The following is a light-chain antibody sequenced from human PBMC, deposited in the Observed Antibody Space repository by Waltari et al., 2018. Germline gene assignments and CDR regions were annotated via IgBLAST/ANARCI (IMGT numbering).Light chain of an antibody. CDR2: SNY. CDR1: RSNIGAFA. CDR3: ATWDDSLNGVV. Sequence: QPVLTQPPSASGTPGQRVTISCAGSRSNIGAFAVHWYQHLPHTAPKLLIYSNYQRPAGVPDRFAGSKSGTSASLAISGLQSEDEADYYCATWDDSLNGVVFGGGTKLTVL. J-gene: IGLJ2*01. V-gene: IGLV1-44*01.